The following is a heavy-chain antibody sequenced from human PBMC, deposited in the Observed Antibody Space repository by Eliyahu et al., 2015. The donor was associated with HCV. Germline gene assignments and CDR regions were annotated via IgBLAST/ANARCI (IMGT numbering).Heavy chain of an antibody. V-gene: IGHV3-30*18. CDR1: GFTFSSYG. Sequence: QVQLVESGGGVVQPGRSLRLXXAASGFTFSSYGLHWVRQAPGKGLEWVAVISYDGSNKYYADSVKGRFTISRDNSKNTLYLQMNSLRAEDTAVYYCAKDDGYSYGLDYWGQGTLVTVSS. CDR3: AKDDGYSYGLDY. D-gene: IGHD5-18*01. J-gene: IGHJ4*02. CDR2: ISYDGSNK.